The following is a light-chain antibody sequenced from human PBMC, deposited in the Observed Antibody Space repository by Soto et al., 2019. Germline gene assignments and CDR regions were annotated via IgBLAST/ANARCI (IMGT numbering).Light chain of an antibody. J-gene: IGKJ2*01. CDR3: QKYNSAPHT. V-gene: IGKV1-27*01. Sequence: DIQMTQSPSSLSASVGDRVTITCRASQGISDYLAWYQQKPGRVPKLLIYAASTLQSGVPSRFSGSGSGTDFTLTITSLQPEDVATYYCQKYNSAPHTFGQGTKLEIK. CDR2: AAS. CDR1: QGISDY.